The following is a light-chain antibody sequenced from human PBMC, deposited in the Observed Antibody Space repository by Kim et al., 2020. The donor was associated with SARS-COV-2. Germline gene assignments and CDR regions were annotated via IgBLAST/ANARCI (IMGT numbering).Light chain of an antibody. Sequence: EIVLTQSPATLSLSPGERATLSCRASQSVSSYLAWYQQKPGQAPRLLIYDASNRATGIPARFSGSGSGTDFTLTISSLEPEDFAVYYCQQCFNWPQTFGEGTKVDIK. J-gene: IGKJ4*01. V-gene: IGKV3-11*01. CDR2: DAS. CDR3: QQCFNWPQT. CDR1: QSVSSY.